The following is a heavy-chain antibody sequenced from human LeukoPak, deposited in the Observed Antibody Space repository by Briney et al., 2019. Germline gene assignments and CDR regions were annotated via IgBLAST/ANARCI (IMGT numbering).Heavy chain of an antibody. CDR1: GFTFSRYS. J-gene: IGHJ3*02. D-gene: IGHD3-22*01. Sequence: GGSLRLSCAASGFTFSRYSMNWVRQAPGKGLEWVSYISISSSTKYYIGSVKGRFTISRDNAKNSVYLQTNSLRVEDTAVYYCARDPQTYYDTADAFDMWGQGTMVIVSS. CDR3: ARDPQTYYDTADAFDM. CDR2: ISISSSTK. V-gene: IGHV3-48*01.